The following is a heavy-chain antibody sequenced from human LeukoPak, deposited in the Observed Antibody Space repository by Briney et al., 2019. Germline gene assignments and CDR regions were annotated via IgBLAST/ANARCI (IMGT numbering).Heavy chain of an antibody. J-gene: IGHJ4*02. CDR3: ARDGIGYYDSSGQFDY. Sequence: SETLSLTCTVSGGSISSSSYYWGWIRQPPGKGLEWIGSIYYSGSTYYNPSLKGRVTISVDTSKNQFSLKLSSVTAADTAVYYCARDGIGYYDSSGQFDYWGQGTLVTVSS. D-gene: IGHD3-22*01. CDR2: IYYSGST. CDR1: GGSISSSSYY. V-gene: IGHV4-39*07.